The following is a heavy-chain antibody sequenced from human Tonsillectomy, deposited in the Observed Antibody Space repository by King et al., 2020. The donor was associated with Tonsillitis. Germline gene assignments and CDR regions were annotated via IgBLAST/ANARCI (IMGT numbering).Heavy chain of an antibody. J-gene: IGHJ3*01. CDR2: IKQDGSEK. V-gene: IGHV3-7*03. Sequence: VQLVESGGGLVQPGGSLRLSCAASGFTFRSYWMSWVRQAPGKGLEWVANIKQDGSEKYYVDSVKGRFTISRDNAKNSLYLQMNSLRADDTAVYYFARDEGKRFGVIIWGQGTMVTVSS. D-gene: IGHD3-10*01. CDR1: GFTFRSYW. CDR3: ARDEGKRFGVII.